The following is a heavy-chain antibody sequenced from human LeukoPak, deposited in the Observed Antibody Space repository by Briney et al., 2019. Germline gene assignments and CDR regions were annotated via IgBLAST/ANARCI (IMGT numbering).Heavy chain of an antibody. CDR2: ISSSRTI. J-gene: IGHJ4*02. CDR1: GFTFSTYS. Sequence: GGSLRLSCAASGFTFSTYSMNWVRQTPGKGLEWVSYISSSRTIYYADSVKGRFTISRDNAKNSLYLQMNSLRAEDTAVYYCAREDHSNYNYWGQGTLVTVSS. D-gene: IGHD4-11*01. V-gene: IGHV3-48*04. CDR3: AREDHSNYNY.